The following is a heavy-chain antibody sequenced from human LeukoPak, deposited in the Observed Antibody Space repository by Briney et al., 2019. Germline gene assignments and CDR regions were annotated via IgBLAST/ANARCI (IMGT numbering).Heavy chain of an antibody. D-gene: IGHD3-3*01. CDR3: ARDERLLSFLK. V-gene: IGHV3-38-3*01. J-gene: IGHJ4*02. Sequence: GGSLRLSCAASGFTVSSNEMSWVRQAPGKGLEWVSSISGGSTYYADSRKGRFTISRDNSKNTLHLQMNSLRAEDTAIYYCARDERLLSFLKWGQGTLVTVSS. CDR1: GFTVSSNE. CDR2: ISGGST.